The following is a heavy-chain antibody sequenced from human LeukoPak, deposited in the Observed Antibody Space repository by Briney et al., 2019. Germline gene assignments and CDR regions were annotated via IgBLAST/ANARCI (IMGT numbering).Heavy chain of an antibody. CDR2: INSGSSYI. CDR3: ARLRSLDYGDAFDI. Sequence: GGSLRLSCAASGSAFSPYTMNWVRQAPGKGLEWVSFINSGSSYIYYADSLKGRFTISRDNAKNSLYLQMNSLRAEDTAVYYCARLRSLDYGDAFDIWGQGTMVTVSS. CDR1: GSAFSPYT. J-gene: IGHJ3*02. D-gene: IGHD4-17*01. V-gene: IGHV3-21*01.